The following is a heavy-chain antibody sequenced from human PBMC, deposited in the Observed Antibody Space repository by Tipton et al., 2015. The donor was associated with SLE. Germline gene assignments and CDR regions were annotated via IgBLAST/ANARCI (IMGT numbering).Heavy chain of an antibody. Sequence: QSGPEVKKPGESLKISCKGSGYSFTTYWIGWVRQMPGKGLEWMGVIFPDDSDTRYSPSVQGQVTFSVDKSIRTAYLQWSSLKASDTAMYYCAKVGDSGTYNTNFDIWGPGTMVTVSS. D-gene: IGHD1-26*01. CDR1: GYSFTTYW. J-gene: IGHJ3*02. CDR2: IFPDDSDT. V-gene: IGHV5-51*03. CDR3: AKVGDSGTYNTNFDI.